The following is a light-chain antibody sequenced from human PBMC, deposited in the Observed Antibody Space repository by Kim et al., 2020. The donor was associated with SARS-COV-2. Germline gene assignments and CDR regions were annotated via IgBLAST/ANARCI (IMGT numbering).Light chain of an antibody. CDR3: QQYKRSPVT. J-gene: IGKJ4*02. V-gene: IGKV3-20*01. CDR1: QSVTNSY. Sequence: EIVLTQSPGTLSLSPGERVTLSCRASQSVTNSYLAWYQQKRGQAPRLLIFGASSSATVIPDRFSGSGYETNFILTISILEPDDFAVYYCQQYKRSPVTFGGGTKMDIK. CDR2: GAS.